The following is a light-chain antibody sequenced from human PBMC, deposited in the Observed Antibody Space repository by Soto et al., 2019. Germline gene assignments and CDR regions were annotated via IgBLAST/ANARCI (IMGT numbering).Light chain of an antibody. CDR1: QSVGSN. Sequence: EIGMTQSPGTLSVSPGARATLSCRASQSVGSNLAWYQQKPGQSPRLLIYGPSTRATGVPDRFSGSGSGTEFTLTISSLQSEDFAVYYCQQYNNWPPYTFGQGTKLDIK. V-gene: IGKV3-15*01. J-gene: IGKJ2*01. CDR3: QQYNNWPPYT. CDR2: GPS.